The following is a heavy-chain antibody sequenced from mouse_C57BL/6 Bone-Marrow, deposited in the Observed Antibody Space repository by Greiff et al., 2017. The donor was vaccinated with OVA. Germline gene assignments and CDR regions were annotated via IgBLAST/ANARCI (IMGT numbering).Heavy chain of an antibody. CDR2: ISSGSSTI. V-gene: IGHV5-17*01. Sequence: EVNVVESGGGLVKPGGSLKLSCAASGFTFSDYGMHWVRQAPEKGLEWVAYISSGSSTIYYADTVKGRFTIAIDNAKNTLFLQMTSLRSEDTAMYYCARQGNGSCYWYVDVWGTGTTVTVSS. CDR3: ARQGNGSCYWYVDV. J-gene: IGHJ1*03. CDR1: GFTFSDYG. D-gene: IGHD1-1*01.